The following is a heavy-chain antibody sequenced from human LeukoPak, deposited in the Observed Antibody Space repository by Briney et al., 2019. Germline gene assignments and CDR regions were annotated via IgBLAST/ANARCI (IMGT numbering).Heavy chain of an antibody. CDR3: ARARGCSSTSCYAIRAGYKD. Sequence: ASVKVSFKVSGYTFTSYGISWVRQAPGQGLEWMGWISAYNGNKNYAQKLQGRVTMTTDASTSTAYMELRSLRSDDTAVYYCARARGCSSTSCYAIRAGYKDWGQGTLVTVSS. CDR1: GYTFTSYG. J-gene: IGHJ4*02. D-gene: IGHD2-2*01. V-gene: IGHV1-18*01. CDR2: ISAYNGNK.